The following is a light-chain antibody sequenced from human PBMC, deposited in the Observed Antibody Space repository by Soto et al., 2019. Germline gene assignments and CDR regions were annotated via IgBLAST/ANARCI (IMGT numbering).Light chain of an antibody. CDR3: CSSAGTTVFYV. V-gene: IGLV2-23*02. CDR1: SADVGSYDL. Sequence: QSVITQPASVSGSPGQSITISCTGTSADVGSYDLVSWYQHLPGRAPKLMIYEVNQRPSGVSNRFSASKSGNTASLTISGLQAEYEADYYCCSSAGTTVFYVVGTGNKVTVL. J-gene: IGLJ1*01. CDR2: EVN.